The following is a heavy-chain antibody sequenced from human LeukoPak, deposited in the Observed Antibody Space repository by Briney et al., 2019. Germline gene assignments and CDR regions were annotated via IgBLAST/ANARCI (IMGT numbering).Heavy chain of an antibody. CDR2: ISYDGSNK. V-gene: IGHV3-30*18. D-gene: IGHD2-21*02. CDR3: AKLHIVVVTAIHHKNLDAFDI. Sequence: GGSLRLSCAASGFTFSSYGMHWVRQAPGKGLEWVAVISYDGSNKYYADSVKGRFTISRDNSKNTLYLQMNSLRAEDTAVYYCAKLHIVVVTAIHHKNLDAFDIWGQGTMVTVSS. J-gene: IGHJ3*02. CDR1: GFTFSSYG.